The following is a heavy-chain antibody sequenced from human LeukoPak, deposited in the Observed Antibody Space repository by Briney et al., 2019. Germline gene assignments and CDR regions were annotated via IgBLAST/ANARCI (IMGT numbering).Heavy chain of an antibody. J-gene: IGHJ3*02. CDR3: ARVGSPSYCGGDCYWPAFDI. CDR1: GGSISSYY. Sequence: PSETLSLTCTVSGGSISSYYWSWIRQPPGKGLEWIGYIYYSGSTNYNPSLKSRVTISVDTSKNQFSLKLSSVTAADTAVYYCARVGSPSYCGGDCYWPAFDIWGQGTMVTVSS. D-gene: IGHD2-21*02. CDR2: IYYSGST. V-gene: IGHV4-59*01.